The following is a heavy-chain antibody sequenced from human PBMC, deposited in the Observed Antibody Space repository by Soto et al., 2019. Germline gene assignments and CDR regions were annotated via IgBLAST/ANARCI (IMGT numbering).Heavy chain of an antibody. CDR2: IYYSGST. CDR3: TRAPSDVVESSPSGY. CDR1: GGSISSHY. V-gene: IGHV4-59*11. D-gene: IGHD2-15*01. Sequence: SETLSLTCTVSGGSISSHYWSWIRQPPGKGLEWIGYIYYSGSTDYNPSLKSRFTISRDNAKNSLYLQMNSLRAEDTAVYYCTRAPSDVVESSPSGYWGQGTLVTVSS. J-gene: IGHJ4*02.